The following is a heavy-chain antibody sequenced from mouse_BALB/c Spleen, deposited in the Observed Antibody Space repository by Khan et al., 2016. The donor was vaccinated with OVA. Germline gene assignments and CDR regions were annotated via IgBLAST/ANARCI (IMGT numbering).Heavy chain of an antibody. Sequence: QIQLVQSGPELKKPGETVKISCKASGYTFRNNGMNWVKQTPGKGLKWMDWINTYTGDPTYADDFKGRFAFSLETSADTAYLQINNLKNEDMATYFCARVGYNGTMDSWGQGTSVTVSS. V-gene: IGHV9-1*02. J-gene: IGHJ4*01. D-gene: IGHD2-14*01. CDR2: INTYTGDP. CDR1: GYTFRNNG. CDR3: ARVGYNGTMDS.